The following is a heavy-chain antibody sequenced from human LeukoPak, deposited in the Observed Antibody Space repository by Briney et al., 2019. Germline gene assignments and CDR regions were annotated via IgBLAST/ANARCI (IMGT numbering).Heavy chain of an antibody. CDR3: VSTATFDY. CDR2: IKQDGSEK. V-gene: IGHV3-7*02. CDR1: GFTFSSCA. Sequence: PGGSLRLSCAASGFTFSSCAMSWVRQAPGKGLEWVANIKQDGSEKYYVDSVKGRFTISRDNAKNSLYLEMNSLRVEDTAVYYCVSTATFDYWGQGTLVTVSS. D-gene: IGHD1-1*01. J-gene: IGHJ4*02.